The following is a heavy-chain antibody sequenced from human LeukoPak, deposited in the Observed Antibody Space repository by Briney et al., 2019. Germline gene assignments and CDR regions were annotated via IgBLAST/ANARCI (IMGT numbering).Heavy chain of an antibody. V-gene: IGHV1-2*02. CDR2: INPNTGGT. CDR3: ARSSGWFHAFDI. D-gene: IGHD6-19*01. CDR1: GYTFTSYA. J-gene: IGHJ3*02. Sequence: ASVKVSCKASGYTFTSYAMNWVRQAPGQGLEWMGWINPNTGGTKYAQKFQGRVTMTRDTSISTAYMELSRLRSDDTAVYYCARSSGWFHAFDIWGQGTMVTVSS.